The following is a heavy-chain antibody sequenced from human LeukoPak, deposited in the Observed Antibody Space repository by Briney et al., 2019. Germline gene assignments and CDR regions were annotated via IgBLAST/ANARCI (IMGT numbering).Heavy chain of an antibody. J-gene: IGHJ4*02. CDR1: GYTFTGYY. V-gene: IGHV1-2*02. CDR2: INPNSGGT. Sequence: ASVKVSCKASGYTFTGYYIHWVRQAPGQGLEWMGWINPNSGGTNYAQKFQGRVTMTRDTSMSTAYMELSGLRSDDTAVYYCARDYQNGSLYYFDYWGQGTLVTVSS. CDR3: ARDYQNGSLYYFDY. D-gene: IGHD1-26*01.